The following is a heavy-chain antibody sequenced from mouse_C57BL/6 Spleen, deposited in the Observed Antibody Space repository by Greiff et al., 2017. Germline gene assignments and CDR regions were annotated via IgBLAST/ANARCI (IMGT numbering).Heavy chain of an antibody. CDR2: IHPNSGST. CDR1: GYTFTSYW. Sequence: QVQLQQPGAELVKPGASVKLSCKASGYTFTSYWMHWVNQRPGQGLEWIGMIHPNSGSTNYNEKFKSKATLTVDKSSSTAYMQHSSLTSEDSAVYYCARSRNYLAWFAYWGQGTLVTVSA. V-gene: IGHV1-64*01. CDR3: ARSRNYLAWFAY. D-gene: IGHD2-1*01. J-gene: IGHJ3*01.